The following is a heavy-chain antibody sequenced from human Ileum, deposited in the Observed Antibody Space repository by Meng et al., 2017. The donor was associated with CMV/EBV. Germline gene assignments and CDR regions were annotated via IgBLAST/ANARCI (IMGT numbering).Heavy chain of an antibody. CDR1: VFTFFDYY. D-gene: IGHD6-13*01. CDR3: ARDSAIAAGTYFDY. Sequence: ASVFTFFDYYMHWLRQAPGQGLEWMGWIRLDNGATNYAQRFQGRVTLTRDTSITTAYMGLSWLTSDDTAVYFCARDSAIAAGTYFDYWGQGSLVTVSS. V-gene: IGHV1-2*02. CDR2: IRLDNGAT. J-gene: IGHJ4*02.